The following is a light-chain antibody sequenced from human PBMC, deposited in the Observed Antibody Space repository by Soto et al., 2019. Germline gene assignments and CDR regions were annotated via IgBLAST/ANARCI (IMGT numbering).Light chain of an antibody. Sequence: EVLLTQSPATLYSSPGKSVTLSCRASQSISTYLAWYQQKPGQSPRLLLYDASYRATGIPARFSGSGSVTDFTLTSSSLEPEDFAVYYCQQLSNCPLPFGGGTKVEI. CDR1: QSISTY. CDR2: DAS. CDR3: QQLSNCPLP. V-gene: IGKV3-11*01. J-gene: IGKJ4*01.